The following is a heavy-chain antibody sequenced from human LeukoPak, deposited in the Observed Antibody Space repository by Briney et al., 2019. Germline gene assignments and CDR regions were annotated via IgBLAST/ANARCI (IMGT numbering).Heavy chain of an antibody. V-gene: IGHV4-34*01. Sequence: CAVYAWCFSSYYLSWIRQPPEKGLEWIGEINHSGSTNYNPSLKSRVTISVDTSKNQFSLKLSSVTAADTAVYYCARGLSDGNYQYYFDDWGQGTLVTVSS. J-gene: IGHJ4*02. CDR1: AWCFSSYY. CDR2: INHSGST. D-gene: IGHD3-22*01. CDR3: ARGLSDGNYQYYFDD.